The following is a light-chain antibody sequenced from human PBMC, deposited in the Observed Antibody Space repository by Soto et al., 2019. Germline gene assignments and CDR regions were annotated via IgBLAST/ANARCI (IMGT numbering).Light chain of an antibody. CDR1: QSVSSS. J-gene: IGKJ4*01. V-gene: IGKV3-15*01. CDR3: QQYNNWPPLT. Sequence: EIVMTQSPATLSVSPGDRATLSCRASQSVSSSLAWYQQIPGQAPRLLIYDASTGATGIPARFGGSGSGTEFTLTISSLQSEDFAVYYCQQYNNWPPLTFGGGTKVDIK. CDR2: DAS.